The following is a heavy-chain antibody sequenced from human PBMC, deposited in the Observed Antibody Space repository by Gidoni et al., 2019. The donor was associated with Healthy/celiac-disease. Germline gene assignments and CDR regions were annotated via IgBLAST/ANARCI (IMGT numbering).Heavy chain of an antibody. CDR2: IYYSGST. Sequence: QVQLQESGPGLVKPSETLSLTCTVSGGSISSYYWSWIRQPPGKGLEWSGYIYYSGSTNYNPSLKSRVTISVDTSKNQFSLKLSSVTAADTAVYYCARTTYDSSGYYPTHWYFDLWGRGTLVTVSS. CDR1: GGSISSYY. CDR3: ARTTYDSSGYYPTHWYFDL. J-gene: IGHJ2*01. V-gene: IGHV4-59*01. D-gene: IGHD3-22*01.